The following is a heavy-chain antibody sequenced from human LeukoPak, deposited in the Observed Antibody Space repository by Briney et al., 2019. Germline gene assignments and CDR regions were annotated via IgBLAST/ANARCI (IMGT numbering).Heavy chain of an antibody. CDR2: IYHTGST. D-gene: IGHD3-10*01. J-gene: IGHJ4*02. CDR1: GYSISRGYY. V-gene: IGHV4-38-2*01. Sequence: SETLSVTCGVSGYSISRGYYWAWIRQPPGKGLEWIGTIYHTGSTYYNPSLESRVTISVDTSKNEFSLNLNSVTAADTAVYYCARAGWIITSGIDYWGQGALVTVSS. CDR3: ARAGWIITSGIDY.